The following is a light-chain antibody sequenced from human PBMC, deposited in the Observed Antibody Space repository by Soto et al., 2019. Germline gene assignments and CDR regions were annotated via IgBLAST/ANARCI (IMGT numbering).Light chain of an antibody. CDR2: EVS. Sequence: QSVLIQPASVSGSPGQSITISCTGTSSDVGCSNYVSWYQHHPHRAPKLLIYEVSYRPSGVSNRFSGSKSGNTASLTISGLQAEDEADYYCSSYTSSNTLEVFGFGTKVTAL. CDR1: SSDVGCSNY. CDR3: SSYTSSNTLEV. J-gene: IGLJ1*01. V-gene: IGLV2-14*01.